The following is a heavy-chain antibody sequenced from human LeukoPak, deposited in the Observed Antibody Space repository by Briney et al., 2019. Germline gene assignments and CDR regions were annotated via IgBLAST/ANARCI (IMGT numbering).Heavy chain of an antibody. CDR1: GFSFSSYW. D-gene: IGHD6-19*01. CDR2: INSNESST. Sequence: GGSLRLSCVASGFSFSSYWMHWVRQAPGKGLVWVSRINSNESSTTYADSVKGRFTISRDNAKNTLYLQMNSLRAEDTAVYYCAGGRYSSVWYWGQGTLVTVSS. V-gene: IGHV3-74*01. CDR3: AGGRYSSVWY. J-gene: IGHJ4*02.